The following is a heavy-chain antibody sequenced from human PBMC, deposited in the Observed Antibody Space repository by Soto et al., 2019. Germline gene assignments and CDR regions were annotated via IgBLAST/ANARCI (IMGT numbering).Heavy chain of an antibody. CDR3: ARTMVRGVRQYYYYYYMDV. V-gene: IGHV4-59*01. CDR1: GGSISSYY. Sequence: ASETLSLTCTVSGGSISSYYWSWIRQPPGKGLEWIGYIYYSGSTNYNPSLKSRVTISVDTSKNQFSLKLSSVTAADTAVYYCARTMVRGVRQYYYYYYMDVWGKGTTVTVS. D-gene: IGHD3-10*01. CDR2: IYYSGST. J-gene: IGHJ6*03.